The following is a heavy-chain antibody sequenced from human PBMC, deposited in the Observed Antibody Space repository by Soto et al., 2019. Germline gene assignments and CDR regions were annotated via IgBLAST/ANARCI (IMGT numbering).Heavy chain of an antibody. V-gene: IGHV3-23*01. CDR2: ISGSGGST. Sequence: GRSRRLPCAASAFIFRRDPMRWVRHAPEKELELVSAISGSGGSTYYADSVKGRFTISRDNSDNSLYLHMDGLRPEDTGRYFCAREIFDAAYAATSAFDLWGQGA. CDR1: AFIFRRDP. CDR3: AREIFDAAYAATSAFDL. J-gene: IGHJ4*02. D-gene: IGHD2-8*01.